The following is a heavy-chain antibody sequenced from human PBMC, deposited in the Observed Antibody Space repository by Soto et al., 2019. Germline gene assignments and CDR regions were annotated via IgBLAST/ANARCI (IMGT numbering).Heavy chain of an antibody. CDR2: IYYSGST. Sequence: PTETLSITCTVSGGSISSYYWSWIRQPPGKGLEWIGYIYYSGSTNYNPSLKSRVTISVDTSKNQFSLKLSSVTAADTAVYYCAREAVTTELAFDYWGQGTLVTVSS. V-gene: IGHV4-59*01. J-gene: IGHJ4*02. CDR3: AREAVTTELAFDY. D-gene: IGHD4-17*01. CDR1: GGSISSYY.